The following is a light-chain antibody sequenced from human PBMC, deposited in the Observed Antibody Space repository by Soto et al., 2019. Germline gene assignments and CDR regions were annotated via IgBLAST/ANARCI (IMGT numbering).Light chain of an antibody. J-gene: IGKJ1*01. CDR1: QTSSSW. CDR2: AAS. CDR3: HQRSNWPWT. Sequence: DIQMSQSPSTLPGTVGARVTITCRASQTSSSWLAWYQQKPGKAPKLLIYAASSLQSGVPSRFSGSGSGTDFTLTISSLEPEDFAVDYCHQRSNWPWTFGQGTKVDI. V-gene: IGKV1-5*01.